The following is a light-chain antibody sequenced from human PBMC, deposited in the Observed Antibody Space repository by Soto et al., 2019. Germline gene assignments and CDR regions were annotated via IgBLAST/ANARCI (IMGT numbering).Light chain of an antibody. Sequence: EIVLTQSPGTLSLSPGERATLSCRASQSVSSSYLAWYQQKPGQAPRLLIYGASSRATGIPDRFSGSGSGTDFTLTISRLEPEDFAVYYCQQYGSSFGGGTKVGIK. J-gene: IGKJ4*01. V-gene: IGKV3-20*01. CDR3: QQYGSS. CDR1: QSVSSSY. CDR2: GAS.